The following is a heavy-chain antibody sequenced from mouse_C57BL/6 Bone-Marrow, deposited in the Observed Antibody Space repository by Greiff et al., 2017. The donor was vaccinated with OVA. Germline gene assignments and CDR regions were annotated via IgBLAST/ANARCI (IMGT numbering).Heavy chain of an antibody. CDR1: GFNIKDDY. V-gene: IGHV14-4*01. CDR2: IDPENGDT. Sequence: VQLQQSGAELVRPGASVKLSCTASGFNIKDDYMHWVKQRPEQGLEWIGWIDPENGDTEYASKFPGKATITADTSSNTAYLQLSSLTSEDTAVYYCTTLIITTVVAFYWYFGVWGTGTTVTVSS. CDR3: TTLIITTVVAFYWYFGV. D-gene: IGHD1-1*01. J-gene: IGHJ1*03.